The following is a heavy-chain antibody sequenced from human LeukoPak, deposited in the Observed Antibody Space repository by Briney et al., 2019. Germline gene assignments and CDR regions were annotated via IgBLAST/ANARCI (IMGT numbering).Heavy chain of an antibody. CDR1: GFTFSSYG. CDR3: AKMMDFWSGYYTRRGVAFDY. V-gene: IGHV3-23*01. D-gene: IGHD3-3*01. J-gene: IGHJ4*02. CDR2: ISGSGGNT. Sequence: GGSLRLSCAASGFTFSSYGMARVRQAPGKGLEWVSGISGSGGNTYYADSVKGRFTISRDNSKNTLYLQMNSLRAEDTAVYYCAKMMDFWSGYYTRRGVAFDYWGQGTLVTVSS.